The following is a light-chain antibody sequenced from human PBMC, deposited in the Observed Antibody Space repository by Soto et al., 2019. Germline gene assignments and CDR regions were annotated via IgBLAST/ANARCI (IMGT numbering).Light chain of an antibody. CDR3: QQYNNWPPWT. V-gene: IGKV3-15*01. J-gene: IGKJ1*01. CDR2: DAS. Sequence: EIVMTQSPATLSLSPGERATLSCRASQSVSSNLAWYQQKPGEAPRLLIYDASTRATGIPARFSGSGSGTEFSLTISSLLSEDFSVYYCQQYNNWPPWTFGQGTKVEIK. CDR1: QSVSSN.